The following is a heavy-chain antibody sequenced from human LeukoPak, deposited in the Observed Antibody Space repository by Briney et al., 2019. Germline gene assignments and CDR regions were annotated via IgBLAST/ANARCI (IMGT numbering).Heavy chain of an antibody. D-gene: IGHD3-10*01. V-gene: IGHV4-34*01. CDR3: ARHRRITMVRALAPLYYYYYYMDV. CDR2: INHSGST. CDR1: GGSFSGYY. Sequence: PSETLSLTCAVYGGSFSGYYWSGIRQPPGKGLEWIGEINHSGSTNYNPSLKSRVTISVDTSKNQFSLKLSSVTAADTAVYYCARHRRITMVRALAPLYYYYYYMDVWGKGTTVTISS. J-gene: IGHJ6*03.